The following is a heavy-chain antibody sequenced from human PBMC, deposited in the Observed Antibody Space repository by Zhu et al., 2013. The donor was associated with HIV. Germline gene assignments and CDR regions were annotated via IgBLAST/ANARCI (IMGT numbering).Heavy chain of an antibody. CDR2: IWQDGTKK. D-gene: IGHD3-10*01. Sequence: VQLVESGGGVVQPGTSLRLSCAASGFTFSDFVMHWVRQAPGKGLEWMAVIWQDGTKKYHADSVKGRFTISRNNSENTLFLQMNSLRDEDTAVYYCATEGKYGSGTSYNGDFDSWGQGTLGPPSPQ. CDR1: GFTFSDFV. V-gene: IGHV3-33*01. CDR3: ATEGKYGSGTSYNGDFDS. J-gene: IGHJ4*02.